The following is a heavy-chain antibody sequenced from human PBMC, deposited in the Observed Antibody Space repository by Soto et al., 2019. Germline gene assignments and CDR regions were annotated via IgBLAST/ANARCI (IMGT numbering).Heavy chain of an antibody. CDR1: GYSFTSYW. D-gene: IGHD1-7*01. CDR2: IDPSDSYT. CDR3: ATGTTGRYYYYGMDV. J-gene: IGHJ6*02. Sequence: PGESLKISCKGSGYSFTSYWISWVRQMPGKGLEWMGRIDPSDSYTNYSPSFQGHVTISADKSISTAYLQWSSLKASDTAMYYCATGTTGRYYYYGMDVWGQGTTVTVSS. V-gene: IGHV5-10-1*01.